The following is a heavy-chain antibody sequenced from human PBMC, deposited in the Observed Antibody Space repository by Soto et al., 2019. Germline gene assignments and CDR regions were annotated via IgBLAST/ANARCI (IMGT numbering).Heavy chain of an antibody. D-gene: IGHD3-3*01. Sequence: ASVKVSCKASGYTFTSYGISWVRQAPGQGLEWMGWISAYNGNTNYAQKLQGRVTMTTDTSTSTAYMELRSLRSDDTAVYYCARGSKGHYDFWRGLFGQYGTDVWGQGTTVTVSS. CDR1: GYTFTSYG. V-gene: IGHV1-18*04. CDR3: ARGSKGHYDFWRGLFGQYGTDV. CDR2: ISAYNGNT. J-gene: IGHJ6*02.